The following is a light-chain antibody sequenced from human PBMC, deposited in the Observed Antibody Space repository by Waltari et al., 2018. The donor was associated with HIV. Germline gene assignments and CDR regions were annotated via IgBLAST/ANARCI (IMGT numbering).Light chain of an antibody. CDR3: NSRDSSGNYLL. V-gene: IGLV3-19*01. CDR2: DRD. J-gene: IGLJ2*01. CDR1: SLRSYS. Sequence: SSELTQDPAVSVALGQTVRITCQGDSLRSYSASWYQQKPGQAPVFVLYDRDNRPSGIPDRFSGSSSGNTASLTITGAQAEDEADYYCNSRDSSGNYLLFGAGTKLTVL.